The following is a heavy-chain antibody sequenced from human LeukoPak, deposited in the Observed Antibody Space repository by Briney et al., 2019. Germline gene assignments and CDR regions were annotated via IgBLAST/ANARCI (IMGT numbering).Heavy chain of an antibody. Sequence: PSETLSLTCAVSGYSISSGYYWGWIRQPPGKGLEWIGSIYHSGSTYYNPSLKSRVTISVDTSKNQFSLKLSSVTAADTAVYYCARAIFGVGNWFDPWGQGTLVTVSS. CDR1: GYSISSGYY. CDR3: ARAIFGVGNWFDP. CDR2: IYHSGST. D-gene: IGHD3-3*01. V-gene: IGHV4-38-2*01. J-gene: IGHJ5*02.